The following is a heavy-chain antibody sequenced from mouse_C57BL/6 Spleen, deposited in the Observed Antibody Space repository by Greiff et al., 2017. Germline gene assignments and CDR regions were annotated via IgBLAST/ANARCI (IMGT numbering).Heavy chain of an antibody. V-gene: IGHV2-2*01. CDR1: GFSLTSYG. CDR2: IWSGGST. D-gene: IGHD2-4*01. CDR3: ARKDDYDWFAY. Sequence: VQLVESGPGLVQPSQSLSITCTVSGFSLTSYGVHWVRQSPGKGLEWLGVIWSGGSTDYNAAFISRLSISKDNYKSQVFFKMNSLQADYTAIYYCARKDDYDWFAYWGQGTLVTVSA. J-gene: IGHJ3*01.